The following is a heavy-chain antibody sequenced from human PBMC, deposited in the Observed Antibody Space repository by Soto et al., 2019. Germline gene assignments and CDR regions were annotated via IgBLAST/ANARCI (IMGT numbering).Heavy chain of an antibody. CDR1: GGSFSGYY. V-gene: IGHV4-34*01. Sequence: SETLSLTCAVYGGSFSGYYWSWIRQPPGKGLEWIGEINHSGSTNYNPSLKSRVTISVDTSKNQFSLKLSSVTAADTAVYYCARAAMDIVVVVAAPSYRFDYWGQGTLVTVSS. D-gene: IGHD2-15*01. CDR3: ARAAMDIVVVVAAPSYRFDY. CDR2: INHSGST. J-gene: IGHJ4*02.